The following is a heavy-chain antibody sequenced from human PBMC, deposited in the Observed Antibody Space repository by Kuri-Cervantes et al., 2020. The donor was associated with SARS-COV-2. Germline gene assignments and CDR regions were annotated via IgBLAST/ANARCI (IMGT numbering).Heavy chain of an antibody. CDR1: GFTFSTSW. J-gene: IGHJ6*02. CDR2: IYLESEGRAT. Sequence: GESLKISCAASGFTFSTSWMHWVRQAPGKGLEWVGFIYLESEGRATDYAAPVRGRFTISRDDSNNALYLQMNGLKTEDTSGYYCLRDWYGLDFWGQGTTVTVSS. D-gene: IGHD2-21*01. V-gene: IGHV3-15*07. CDR3: LRDWYGLDF.